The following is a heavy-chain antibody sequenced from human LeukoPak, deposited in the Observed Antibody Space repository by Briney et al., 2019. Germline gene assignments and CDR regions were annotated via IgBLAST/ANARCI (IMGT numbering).Heavy chain of an antibody. CDR3: ARARIAARPDFDY. Sequence: GGSLRLSCAASGFTFSSYSMNWVRQAPGKGLEWVSYISSSSSTIYYADSVKGRFTTSRDNAKNSLYLQMNSLRAEDTAVYYCARARIAARPDFDYWGQGTLVTVSS. CDR2: ISSSSSTI. CDR1: GFTFSSYS. D-gene: IGHD6-6*01. V-gene: IGHV3-48*01. J-gene: IGHJ4*02.